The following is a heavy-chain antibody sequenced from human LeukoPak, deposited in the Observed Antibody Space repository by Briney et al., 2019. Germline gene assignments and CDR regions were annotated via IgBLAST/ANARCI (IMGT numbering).Heavy chain of an antibody. D-gene: IGHD5-24*01. CDR2: IYTSGST. Sequence: KPSETLSLTCTVSGGSIISVRYYWSWIRQPAGKGLEWIGRIYTSGSTNYNPSLKSRVTISVDTSKNQFSLKLSSVTAADTAVYYCAILSRDGYNLKDYWGQGTLVTVSS. CDR3: AILSRDGYNLKDY. CDR1: GGSIISVRYY. J-gene: IGHJ4*02. V-gene: IGHV4-61*02.